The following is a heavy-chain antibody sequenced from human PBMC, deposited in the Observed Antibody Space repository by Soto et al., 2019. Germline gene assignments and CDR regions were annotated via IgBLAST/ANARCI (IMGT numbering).Heavy chain of an antibody. V-gene: IGHV4-59*01. CDR3: ARDRGGSSWFDY. CDR1: GGSISSNY. Sequence: PSETLSLTCTASGGSISSNYWSWILQPPGKGLEWIGYIYYSGSTIHNPSLKSRVTISVDTSKNQFSLELSSVTAADTAVYYCARDRGGSSWFDYWGQGTLVTVSS. CDR2: IYYSGST. D-gene: IGHD6-13*01. J-gene: IGHJ4*02.